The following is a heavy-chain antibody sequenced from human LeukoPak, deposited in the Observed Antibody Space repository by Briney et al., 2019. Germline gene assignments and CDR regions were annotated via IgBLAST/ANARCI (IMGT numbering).Heavy chain of an antibody. J-gene: IGHJ4*02. Sequence: SETLSLTCAVYGGSFSGYYWSWIRQPPGKGLEWIGEINHSGSTNYNPSLKSRVTISVDTSKNQFSLKLSSVTAADTAVYYCARDMESGLTGYYQSFDYWGQGTLVTVSS. CDR2: INHSGST. V-gene: IGHV4-34*01. CDR3: ARDMESGLTGYYQSFDY. D-gene: IGHD3-9*01. CDR1: GGSFSGYY.